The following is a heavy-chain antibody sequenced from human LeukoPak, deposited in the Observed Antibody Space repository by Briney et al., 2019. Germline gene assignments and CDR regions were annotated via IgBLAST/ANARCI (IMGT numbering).Heavy chain of an antibody. Sequence: SETLSLTCSVSGGPISSYYWNWIRQPPGKGLEWIGDIYFNGNTNHNPSLKSRVTFSIDTSRKEFSLWLTSVTAADTAVYYCARFHPGTAVNYWGQGALVTVSS. CDR2: IYFNGNT. J-gene: IGHJ4*02. CDR3: ARFHPGTAVNY. V-gene: IGHV4-59*01. D-gene: IGHD6-13*01. CDR1: GGPISSYY.